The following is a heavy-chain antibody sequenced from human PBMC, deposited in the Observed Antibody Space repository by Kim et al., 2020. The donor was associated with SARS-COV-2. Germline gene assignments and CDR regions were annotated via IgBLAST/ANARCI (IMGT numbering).Heavy chain of an antibody. D-gene: IGHD6-19*01. CDR3: ARKTAVAGFDY. J-gene: IGHJ4*02. CDR2: IYYSGST. Sequence: SETLSLTCTVSGGSISSYYWSWIRQPPGKGLEWIGYIYYSGSTNYNPSLKSRVTISVDTSKNQFSLKLSSVTAADTAVYYCARKTAVAGFDYWGQGTLVT. V-gene: IGHV4-59*01. CDR1: GGSISSYY.